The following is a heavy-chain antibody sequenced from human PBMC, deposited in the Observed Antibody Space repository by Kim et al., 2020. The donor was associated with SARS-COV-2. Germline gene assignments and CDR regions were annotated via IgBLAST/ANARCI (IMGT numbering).Heavy chain of an antibody. D-gene: IGHD3-10*01. CDR1: GFTFSSYW. Sequence: GGSLRLSCAASGFTFSSYWMTWVRQAPGKGLEWVANIDQDGSEKNYVDSVKGRFTISRDNAKNSLYLQMNSLRAEDTAVYYCARDVYYGSGSNSALAIWGQGTMVTVSA. J-gene: IGHJ3*02. CDR3: ARDVYYGSGSNSALAI. CDR2: IDQDGSEK. V-gene: IGHV3-7*01.